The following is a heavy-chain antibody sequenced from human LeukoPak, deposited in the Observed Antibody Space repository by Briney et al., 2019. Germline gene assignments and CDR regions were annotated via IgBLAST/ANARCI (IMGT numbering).Heavy chain of an antibody. V-gene: IGHV4-59*08. CDR1: GGSISDYY. CDR3: ARTSMGATYY. Sequence: PSETLSLTCTVSGGSISDYYWTWIRRPPGKGLEWIGYMYYGGSTNYNPSLKSRVTISADTSTNQFSLRLSSVTAADTAVYYCARTSMGATYYWGQGTLVTVSS. J-gene: IGHJ4*02. D-gene: IGHD1-26*01. CDR2: MYYGGST.